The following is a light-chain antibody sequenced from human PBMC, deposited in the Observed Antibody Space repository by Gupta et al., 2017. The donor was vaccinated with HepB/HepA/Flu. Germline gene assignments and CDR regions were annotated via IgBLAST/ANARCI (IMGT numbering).Light chain of an antibody. CDR3: QHDCSQGT. Sequence: EIVLTQSPGTLSLSPGERATLSCRASQNVTSRYLAWYQQKPGQAPRLLIYGASSRATGIPDRFSGSGYGTDFTLTSSRRETEDCAVYYLQHDCSQGTFGEGTKVEIK. CDR1: QNVTSRY. CDR2: GAS. V-gene: IGKV3-20*01. J-gene: IGKJ1*01.